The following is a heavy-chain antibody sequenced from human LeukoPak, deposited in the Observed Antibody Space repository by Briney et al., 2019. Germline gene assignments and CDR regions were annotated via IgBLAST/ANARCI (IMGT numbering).Heavy chain of an antibody. CDR3: AAVTRGSQDY. V-gene: IGHV4-38-2*02. J-gene: IGHJ4*02. CDR2: IYHSGST. CDR1: GYSISSGYY. D-gene: IGHD4-11*01. Sequence: SETLSLTCTVSGYSISSGYYWGWIRQPPGKGLEWIGSIYHSGSTYYNPSLKSRVTISVDTSKNQFSLKLSSVTAADTAVYYCAAVTRGSQDYWGQGTLVTVSS.